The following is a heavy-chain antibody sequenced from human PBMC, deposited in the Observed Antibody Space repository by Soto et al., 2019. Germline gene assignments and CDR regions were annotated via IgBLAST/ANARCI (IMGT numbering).Heavy chain of an antibody. CDR1: GFTFSSYE. CDR3: ARDEPYYYDSSGYYSKENTNY. J-gene: IGHJ4*02. V-gene: IGHV3-48*03. D-gene: IGHD3-22*01. Sequence: EVQLVESGGGLVQPGGSLRLSCAASGFTFSSYEMNWVRQAPGKGLEWVSYISSSGSTIYYADSVKGRFTISRDNAKNSLYLQMNSLRAEDTAVYYCARDEPYYYDSSGYYSKENTNYWGQGTLVTVSS. CDR2: ISSSGSTI.